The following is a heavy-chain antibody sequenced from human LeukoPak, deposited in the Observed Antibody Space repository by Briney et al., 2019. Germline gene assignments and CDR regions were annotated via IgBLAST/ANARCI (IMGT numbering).Heavy chain of an antibody. CDR2: IYYSGNT. CDR3: ARDGTTVFLEPTLY. V-gene: IGHV4-39*07. CDR1: GGSISNSNYY. J-gene: IGHJ4*02. D-gene: IGHD4-17*01. Sequence: PSETLSLTCTVSGGSISNSNYYWGWIRQAPGKGLQWIGHIYYSGNTYYNSSLKSRVTISVDTSKNQFSLKLSSVTAADTAVYYCARDGTTVFLEPTLYWGQGTLVTVSS.